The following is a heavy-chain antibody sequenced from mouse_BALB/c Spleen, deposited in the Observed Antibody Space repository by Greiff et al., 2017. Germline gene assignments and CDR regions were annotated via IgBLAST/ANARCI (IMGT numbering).Heavy chain of an antibody. J-gene: IGHJ4*01. CDR1: GYSFTGYY. D-gene: IGHD2-1*01. CDR3: ARGNYVGYAMDY. V-gene: IGHV1-31*01. CDR2: INPCNGAT. Sequence: VQLKESGPELVKPGASVKISCKASGYSFTGYYMHWVKQSHVKSLEWIGRINPCNGATSYNQNFKDKASLTVDKSSSTAYMELHSLTSEDSAVYYCARGNYVGYAMDYWGQGTSVTVSS.